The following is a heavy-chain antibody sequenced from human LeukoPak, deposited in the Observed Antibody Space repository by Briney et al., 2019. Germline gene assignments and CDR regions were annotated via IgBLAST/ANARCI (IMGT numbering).Heavy chain of an antibody. J-gene: IGHJ4*02. Sequence: ASVKVSCKASGYTFISYGISWVRQPPAQGLEWMGWISAHNGNTDYAQRLQGRVTMTTDTSTSRAYMELRSLRSDDTAVYYCARVGIQLWLLDYWGQGTLVTVSS. V-gene: IGHV1-18*01. CDR2: ISAHNGNT. CDR1: GYTFISYG. CDR3: ARVGIQLWLLDY. D-gene: IGHD5-18*01.